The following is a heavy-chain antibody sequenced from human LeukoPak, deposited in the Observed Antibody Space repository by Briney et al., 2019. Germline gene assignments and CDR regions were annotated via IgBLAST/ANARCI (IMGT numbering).Heavy chain of an antibody. CDR2: ISYDGSNK. Sequence: PGGSLRLSCAASGFTFSAYGMHWVRLAPGKGLEWVAVISYDGSNKYYADSVKGRFTISRDNSKNTLYLQMNSLRAEDTAVYYCAKSNDFWSGSPRALDYWGQGTLVTVSS. D-gene: IGHD3-3*01. J-gene: IGHJ4*02. CDR1: GFTFSAYG. V-gene: IGHV3-30*18. CDR3: AKSNDFWSGSPRALDY.